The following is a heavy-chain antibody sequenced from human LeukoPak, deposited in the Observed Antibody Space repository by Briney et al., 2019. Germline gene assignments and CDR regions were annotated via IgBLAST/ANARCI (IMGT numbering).Heavy chain of an antibody. CDR3: SRTGYYYDNSGDWFDP. CDR1: GFTFGDYG. V-gene: IGHV3-49*03. CDR2: IRSRAYGATT. D-gene: IGHD3-22*01. J-gene: IGHJ5*02. Sequence: GGSLRLSCTASGFTFGDYGMSWFRQAPGKGLEWIGFIRSRAYGATTEYAASVKGRFTISRDDFKSIAYLQMNSLKTEDTAVYYCSRTGYYYDNSGDWFDPWGQETLVTVSS.